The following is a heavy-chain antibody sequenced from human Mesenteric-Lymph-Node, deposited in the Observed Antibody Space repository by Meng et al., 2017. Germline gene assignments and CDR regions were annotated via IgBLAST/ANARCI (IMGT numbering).Heavy chain of an antibody. D-gene: IGHD4-11*01. J-gene: IGHJ4*02. V-gene: IGHV1-2*06. CDR1: GYTFTVYY. Sequence: QVQLVQSWAELQKLGASAKVSCKASGYTFTVYYMHWVRQAPGQGLEWMGRINPHTGGINYAQEFQGRVAMTRDTSISTAYMELSRLRTDDTAVYYCAKIGSNHQFDLWGQGTLVTVSS. CDR2: INPHTGGI. CDR3: AKIGSNHQFDL.